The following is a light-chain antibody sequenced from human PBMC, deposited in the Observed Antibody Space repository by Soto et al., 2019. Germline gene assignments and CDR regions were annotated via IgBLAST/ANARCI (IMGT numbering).Light chain of an antibody. CDR1: QSVSSSY. CDR2: GAS. Sequence: EILLTQSPGTLSLSPGERATLSCRASQSVSSSYLAWYQQKPGQAPRLLIYGASSRATGIPDRFSGSGSETDFTLTISRLEPEDFAVYYWQQYGSSITFGQGTRLEIQ. CDR3: QQYGSSIT. J-gene: IGKJ5*01. V-gene: IGKV3-20*01.